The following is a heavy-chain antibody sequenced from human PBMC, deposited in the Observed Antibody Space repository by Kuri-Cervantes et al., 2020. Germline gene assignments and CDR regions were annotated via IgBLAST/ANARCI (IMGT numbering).Heavy chain of an antibody. CDR1: GFTFSSYG. CDR2: IWYDGSNK. D-gene: IGHD6-13*01. CDR3: AREYSSSWGLDY. Sequence: LSLTCAASGFTFSSYGMHWVRQAPGKGLEWVAVIWYDGSNKYYADSVKGRFTISRDNSKNTLYLQMNSLRAEDTAAYYCAREYSSSWGLDYWGQGTLVTVSS. V-gene: IGHV3-33*08. J-gene: IGHJ4*02.